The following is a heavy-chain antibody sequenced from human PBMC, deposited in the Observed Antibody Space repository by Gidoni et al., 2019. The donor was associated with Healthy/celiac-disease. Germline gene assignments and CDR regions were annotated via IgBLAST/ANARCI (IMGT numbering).Heavy chain of an antibody. D-gene: IGHD3-22*01. CDR2: ISYDGSNK. CDR1: GFTFSSYA. V-gene: IGHV3-30*01. Sequence: QVQLVESGGGVVQPGRSLRLSCAASGFTFSSYAMHWVRQAPGKGLEWVAVISYDGSNKYYADSVKGRFTISRDNSKNTLYLQMNSLRAEDTAVYYCARNRPIVVAVGDFQHWGQGTLVTVSS. J-gene: IGHJ1*01. CDR3: ARNRPIVVAVGDFQH.